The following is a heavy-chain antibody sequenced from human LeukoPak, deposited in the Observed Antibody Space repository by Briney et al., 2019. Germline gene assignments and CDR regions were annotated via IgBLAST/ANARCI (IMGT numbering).Heavy chain of an antibody. CDR2: ISGRGDTT. V-gene: IGHV3-23*01. CDR1: GFTFSTYA. Sequence: PGGSLRLSCAASGFTFSTYAMNWARQAPGKGLEWVSEISGRGDTTYYADSVRGRFTISRDNSKKTLYLQMKSLRADDTAVYYCARDSDESDLVGATLDFWGQGALVTVSS. J-gene: IGHJ4*02. D-gene: IGHD1-26*01. CDR3: ARDSDESDLVGATLDF.